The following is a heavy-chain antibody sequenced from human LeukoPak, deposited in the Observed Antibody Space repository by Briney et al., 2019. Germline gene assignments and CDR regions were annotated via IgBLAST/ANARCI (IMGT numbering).Heavy chain of an antibody. CDR3: ATRRSVGYYYGMDV. Sequence: PGESLKISCKTSGYTFTIYWIGWVRQMPGKGLEWMGKIDPSDSYTNYSPSFQGHATISVDKSITTAYLQWSSLKASDTAMYYCATRRSVGYYYGMDVWGQGTTVTVSS. J-gene: IGHJ6*02. D-gene: IGHD2-15*01. CDR1: GYTFTIYW. V-gene: IGHV5-10-1*01. CDR2: IDPSDSYT.